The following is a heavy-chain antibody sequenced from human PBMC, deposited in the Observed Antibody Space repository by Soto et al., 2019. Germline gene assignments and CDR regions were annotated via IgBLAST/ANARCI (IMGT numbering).Heavy chain of an antibody. J-gene: IGHJ4*02. V-gene: IGHV3-23*01. CDR2: ISGSGGST. CDR1: GFTFSSYA. D-gene: IGHD1-26*01. CDR3: ANPLGVGATIFSFDY. Sequence: RGSLRLSCAASGFTFSSYAMSWVRQAPGKGLELVSAISGSGGSTYYADSVKGRFTISRDNSKNTLYLQMNSLRAEDTAVYYCANPLGVGATIFSFDYWGQGTLVTVSS.